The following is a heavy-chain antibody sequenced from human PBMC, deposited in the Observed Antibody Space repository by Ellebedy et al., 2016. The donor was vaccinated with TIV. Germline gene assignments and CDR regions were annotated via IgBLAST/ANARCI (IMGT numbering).Heavy chain of an antibody. Sequence: SETLSLXCTVSGGSISSGGYYWSWIRQHPGKGLEWIGYIYYSGSTNYNPSLKSRVTISVDTSKNQFSLKLSSVTAADTAVYYCARVELVSLGYFDYWGQGTLVTVSS. V-gene: IGHV4-61*08. CDR1: GGSISSGGYY. J-gene: IGHJ4*02. CDR3: ARVELVSLGYFDY. D-gene: IGHD6-6*01. CDR2: IYYSGST.